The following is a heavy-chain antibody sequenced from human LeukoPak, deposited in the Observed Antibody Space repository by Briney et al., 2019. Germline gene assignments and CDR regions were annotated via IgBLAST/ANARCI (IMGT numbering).Heavy chain of an antibody. CDR2: ISSSGTTT. CDR1: GFSFSSYS. Sequence: GGSLRLSCAASGFSFSSYSMNWVRQPPGKGLECVSYISSSGTTTYYADSVKGRFTISRDNAKNSLYLQMNSLRAEDTAVYYCARHRLGDYWGQGTLVTVSS. CDR3: ARHRLGDY. D-gene: IGHD3-22*01. J-gene: IGHJ4*02. V-gene: IGHV3-48*01.